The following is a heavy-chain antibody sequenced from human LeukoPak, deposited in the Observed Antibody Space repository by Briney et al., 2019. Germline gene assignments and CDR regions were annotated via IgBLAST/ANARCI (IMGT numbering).Heavy chain of an antibody. V-gene: IGHV4-4*07. CDR2: IYTSGGT. CDR1: GGSISSYY. Sequence: PSETLSLTCTVSGGSISSYYWSWIRQPAGKGLEWIGRIYTSGGTNYNPSLKSRVTMSVDTSKNQFSLKLSSVTAADTAVYYCAREIYNWNYSWFDPWGQGTLVTVSS. D-gene: IGHD1-7*01. CDR3: AREIYNWNYSWFDP. J-gene: IGHJ5*02.